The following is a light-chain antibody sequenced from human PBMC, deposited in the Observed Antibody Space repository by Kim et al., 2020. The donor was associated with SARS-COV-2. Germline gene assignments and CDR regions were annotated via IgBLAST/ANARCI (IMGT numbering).Light chain of an antibody. CDR1: QSISSW. Sequence: ASVGDRVTITCLASQSISSWLAWYQQKPGKAPKLLMYKASNLETGFPSRFSGSGSGTEFTLTISSLQPDDFATYYCQQYNSYPFMFGQGTKVDIK. J-gene: IGKJ1*01. CDR3: QQYNSYPFM. V-gene: IGKV1-5*03. CDR2: KAS.